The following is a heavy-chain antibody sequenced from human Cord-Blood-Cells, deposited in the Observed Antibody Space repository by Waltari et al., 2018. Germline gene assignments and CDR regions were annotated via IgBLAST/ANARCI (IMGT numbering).Heavy chain of an antibody. CDR1: GGSSSGYY. J-gene: IGHJ5*02. Sequence: QVQLQQWGAGLLTPSETLSHTCAVYGGSSSGYYWSWIRPPPGKGLEWIGEINHSGSTNYNPSLKSRVTISVDTSKNQFSLKLSSVTAADTAVYYCASERGSGSYLNWFDPWGQGTLVTVSS. V-gene: IGHV4-34*01. D-gene: IGHD3-10*01. CDR3: ASERGSGSYLNWFDP. CDR2: INHSGST.